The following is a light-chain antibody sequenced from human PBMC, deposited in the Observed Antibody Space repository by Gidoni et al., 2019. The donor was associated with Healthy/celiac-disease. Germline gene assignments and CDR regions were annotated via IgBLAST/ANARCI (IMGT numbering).Light chain of an antibody. CDR1: QSLLHSNGYNY. J-gene: IGKJ4*01. V-gene: IGKV2-28*01. CDR2: LGS. Sequence: DIVMTQSPPSLPVTPGEPASIPCRSSQSLLHSNGYNYLDWYLQKPGQSPHLLIYLGSNRASGVPDRFSGSGSGTDFTLKISRVEAEDVGVYYCMQALQTPRTFGGGTKVEIK. CDR3: MQALQTPRT.